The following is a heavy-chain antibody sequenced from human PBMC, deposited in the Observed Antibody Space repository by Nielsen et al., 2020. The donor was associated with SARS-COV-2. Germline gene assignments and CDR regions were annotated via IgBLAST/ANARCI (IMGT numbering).Heavy chain of an antibody. Sequence: WIRQPPGKGLEWVGRIKSKTDGGTTDYAAPVKGRFTISRDDSKNTLYLQMNSLKTEDTAVYYCTTDSDYYDSSGYYFFDYWGQGTLVTVSS. J-gene: IGHJ4*02. V-gene: IGHV3-15*01. D-gene: IGHD3-22*01. CDR3: TTDSDYYDSSGYYFFDY. CDR2: IKSKTDGGTT.